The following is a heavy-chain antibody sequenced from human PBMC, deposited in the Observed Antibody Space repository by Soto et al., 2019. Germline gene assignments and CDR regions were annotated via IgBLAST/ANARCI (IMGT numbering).Heavy chain of an antibody. CDR1: GGSVSSGSYY. Sequence: SDTLSLTCTVSGGSVSSGSYYWSWIRQPPGKGLGWIGYIYYSGSTNYNPSLKSRVTISVDTSKNQFSLKLSSVTAADTAVYYCARDVGSSWNRFDPWGQGTLVTVSS. D-gene: IGHD6-13*01. CDR2: IYYSGST. J-gene: IGHJ5*02. CDR3: ARDVGSSWNRFDP. V-gene: IGHV4-61*01.